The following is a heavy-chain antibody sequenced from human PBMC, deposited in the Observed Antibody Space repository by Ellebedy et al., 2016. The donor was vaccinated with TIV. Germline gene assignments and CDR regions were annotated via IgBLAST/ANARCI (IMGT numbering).Heavy chain of an antibody. V-gene: IGHV3-21*01. CDR3: ARDHYDFWSGYYSYYYYGMDV. Sequence: GESLKISCAASGFTFSSYSMNWVRQAPGKGLEWVSSISSSSSYIYYADSVKGRFTISRDNAKNSLYLQMNSLRAEDTAVYYCARDHYDFWSGYYSYYYYGMDVWGQGTTVTVSS. CDR1: GFTFSSYS. D-gene: IGHD3-3*01. J-gene: IGHJ6*02. CDR2: ISSSSSYI.